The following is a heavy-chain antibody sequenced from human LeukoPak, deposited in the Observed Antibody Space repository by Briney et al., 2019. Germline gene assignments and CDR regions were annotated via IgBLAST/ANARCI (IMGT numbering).Heavy chain of an antibody. CDR3: ARDSEYYYDSSGYYWFDP. D-gene: IGHD3-22*01. V-gene: IGHV1-2*02. CDR1: GYSSTDYY. Sequence: ASVKVSCKASGYSSTDYYIHWVRQAPGQGLEWLGWVNPNTGATLYAQKFQGRVTMTRDTSISTAYMELSRLRSDDTAVYYCARDSEYYYDSSGYYWFDPWGQGTLVTVSS. J-gene: IGHJ5*02. CDR2: VNPNTGAT.